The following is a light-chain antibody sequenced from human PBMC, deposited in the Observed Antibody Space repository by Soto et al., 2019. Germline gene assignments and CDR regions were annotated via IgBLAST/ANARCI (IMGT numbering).Light chain of an antibody. Sequence: DIQMTQSPSTLSASVGDRVTITCRASQSISSWLAWYQQKPGKAPKLLIYKASSLESGVPSRFSGSGSGTEFSLTISSLQPDEFATYYCQQYDSYSYTFGHGTKLEIK. CDR1: QSISSW. J-gene: IGKJ2*01. CDR3: QQYDSYSYT. V-gene: IGKV1-5*03. CDR2: KAS.